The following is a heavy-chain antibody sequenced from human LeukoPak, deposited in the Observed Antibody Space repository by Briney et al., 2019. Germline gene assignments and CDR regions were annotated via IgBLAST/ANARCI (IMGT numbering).Heavy chain of an antibody. CDR3: SRELKYYYDSSGYYSSAYYFDY. D-gene: IGHD3-22*01. CDR1: GYTFTSYG. V-gene: IGHV1-18*01. CDR2: ISAYNGNA. J-gene: IGHJ4*02. Sequence: AXVKVSCKASGYTFTSYGISWVPQAPGQGLEWMGWISAYNGNANYAQKLQGIVTITTDTSTSTAYMELMSLRSDDTAVYYCSRELKYYYDSSGYYSSAYYFDYWGQGTLVTVSS.